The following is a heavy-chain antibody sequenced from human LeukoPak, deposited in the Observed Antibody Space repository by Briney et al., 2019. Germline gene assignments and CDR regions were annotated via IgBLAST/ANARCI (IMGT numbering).Heavy chain of an antibody. Sequence: GGSLRLSCAASGFTFSSYAMSWVRQAPGKGLEWVSAISGSGGSTYYADSVKGRFTISRDNSKNTLYLQMDSLRAEDTAVYYCAKGGYQLLYPDDYWGQGTLVTVSS. CDR2: ISGSGGST. V-gene: IGHV3-23*01. CDR3: AKGGYQLLYPDDY. D-gene: IGHD2-2*02. CDR1: GFTFSSYA. J-gene: IGHJ4*02.